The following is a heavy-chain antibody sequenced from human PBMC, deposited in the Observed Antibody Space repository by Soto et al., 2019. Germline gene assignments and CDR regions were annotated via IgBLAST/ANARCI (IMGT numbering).Heavy chain of an antibody. J-gene: IGHJ4*02. D-gene: IGHD6-13*01. V-gene: IGHV3-23*01. Sequence: GGSLRLSCAASGFTISTYAMSWVRQAPGRGLEWVSAISIDGRKTYYAASVKGRFTTSRDISRNTLYLQMNSPRAEDTAVYSCANGQKCEQPFDYWGLGTLVTVFS. CDR3: ANGQKCEQPFDY. CDR2: ISIDGRKT. CDR1: GFTISTYA.